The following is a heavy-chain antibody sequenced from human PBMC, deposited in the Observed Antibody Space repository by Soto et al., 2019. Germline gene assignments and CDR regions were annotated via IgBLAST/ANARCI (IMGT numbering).Heavy chain of an antibody. CDR2: IKQDGSEK. CDR1: GFTFSSYW. CDR3: ARDRDACEYSSGWCEYYYGMDV. Sequence: GGSLRLSCAASGFTFSSYWMSWVRQAPGKGLEWVANIKQDGSEKYYVDSVKGRFTISRDNAKNSLYLQMNSLRAEDTAVYYCARDRDACEYSSGWCEYYYGMDVWGQGTTVTVSS. J-gene: IGHJ6*02. D-gene: IGHD6-19*01. V-gene: IGHV3-7*05.